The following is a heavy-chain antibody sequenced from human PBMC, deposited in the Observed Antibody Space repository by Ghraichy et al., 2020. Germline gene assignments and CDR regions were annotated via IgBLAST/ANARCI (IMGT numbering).Heavy chain of an antibody. Sequence: GALRLSCAASGFTFSSYAMSWVRQAPGKGLEWVSAISGSGGSTYYADSVKGRFTISRDNSKNTLYLQMNSLRAEDTAVYYCAKIGDLVPAAEFDYWGQGTLVTVSS. V-gene: IGHV3-23*01. CDR1: GFTFSSYA. J-gene: IGHJ4*02. D-gene: IGHD2-2*01. CDR2: ISGSGGST. CDR3: AKIGDLVPAAEFDY.